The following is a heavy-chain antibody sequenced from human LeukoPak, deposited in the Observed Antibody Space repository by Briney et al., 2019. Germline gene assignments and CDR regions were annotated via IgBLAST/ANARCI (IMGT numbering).Heavy chain of an antibody. V-gene: IGHV4-59*08. CDR2: IYYSGST. CDR3: ARGSLARLFHYYYGMDV. CDR1: GGSISSYY. J-gene: IGHJ6*02. D-gene: IGHD3-22*01. Sequence: SETLSLTCTVSGGSISSYYWSWIRQPPGKGLEWVGYIYYSGSTNYNPSLKSRVTISVDTSKNQFSLKLSSVTAADTAVYYCARGSLARLFHYYYGMDVWGQGTTVTVSS.